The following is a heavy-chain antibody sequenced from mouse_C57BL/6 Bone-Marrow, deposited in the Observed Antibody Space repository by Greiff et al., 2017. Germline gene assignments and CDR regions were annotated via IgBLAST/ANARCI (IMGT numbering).Heavy chain of an antibody. V-gene: IGHV5-12*01. CDR1: GFTFSDYY. Sequence: EVMLVESGGGLVQPGGSLKLSCAASGFTFSDYYMYWVRQTPEKRLEWVAYISNGGGSTYYPDTVKGRFTISRDNAKNTLYLQMSRLKSEDTAMYYCARQNSNYGDFDVWGTGTTVTVSS. J-gene: IGHJ1*03. CDR3: ARQNSNYGDFDV. D-gene: IGHD2-5*01. CDR2: ISNGGGST.